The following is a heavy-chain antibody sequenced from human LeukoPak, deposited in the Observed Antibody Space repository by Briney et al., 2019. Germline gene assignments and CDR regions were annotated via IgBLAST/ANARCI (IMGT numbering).Heavy chain of an antibody. CDR3: ARRDYAAWFYP. J-gene: IGHJ5*02. CDR1: GDSITSGAFY. Sequence: SETLSLTCNVSGDSITSGAFYWAWIRQSPGKGLEWIGNVYYSGSTQYNPSLRGRVSISMDKTKNQFSLNLNSVSVTDTAIYYCARRDYAAWFYPSGQGTLVTVSS. CDR2: VYYSGST. D-gene: IGHD4/OR15-4a*01. V-gene: IGHV4-39*01.